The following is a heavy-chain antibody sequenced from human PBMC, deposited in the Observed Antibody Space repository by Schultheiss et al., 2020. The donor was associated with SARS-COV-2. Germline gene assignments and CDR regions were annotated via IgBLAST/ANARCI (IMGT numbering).Heavy chain of an antibody. J-gene: IGHJ4*02. CDR1: GFTFSSYA. D-gene: IGHD3-10*01. V-gene: IGHV3-23*01. CDR2: ISGSGGST. CDR3: ARDQDGGDFDY. Sequence: GGSLRLSCAASGFTFSSYAMSWVRQAPGKGLEWVSAISGSGGSTYYADSVKGRFTISRDNSKNSLYLQMNSLRAEDTAVYYCARDQDGGDFDYWGQGTLVTVSS.